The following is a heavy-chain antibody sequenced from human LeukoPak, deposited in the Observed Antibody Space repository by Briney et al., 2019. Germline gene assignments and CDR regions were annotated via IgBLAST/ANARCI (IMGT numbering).Heavy chain of an antibody. J-gene: IGHJ6*02. D-gene: IGHD5-18*01. Sequence: ASVKVSCKASGYTFTSYYMHWVRQAPGQGLEWMGIINPSGGSTSYAQKFQGGVTMTRDTSTSTVYMELSSLRSEDTAVYYCARESREGYSYGSYYYYYGMDVWGQGTTVTVSS. V-gene: IGHV1-46*01. CDR2: INPSGGST. CDR3: ARESREGYSYGSYYYYYGMDV. CDR1: GYTFTSYY.